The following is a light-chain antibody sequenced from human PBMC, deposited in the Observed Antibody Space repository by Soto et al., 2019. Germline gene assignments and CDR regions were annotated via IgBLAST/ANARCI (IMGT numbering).Light chain of an antibody. CDR1: QDISDW. Sequence: DIQMTRSPSSCSASVGDIGTMTFRASQDISDWLAWYQQKPGKAPRLLIFAASNLHTEVPSRFSGSGYGTEFTLTTSSLQPDDFATYYCQQYNTFWTFGPGTKVDIK. V-gene: IGKV1-12*01. CDR2: AAS. CDR3: QQYNTFWT. J-gene: IGKJ1*01.